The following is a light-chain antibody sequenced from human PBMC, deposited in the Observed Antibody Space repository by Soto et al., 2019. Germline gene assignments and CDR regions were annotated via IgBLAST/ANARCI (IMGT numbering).Light chain of an antibody. CDR2: WAS. CDR1: QSVLYSSNNKNY. Sequence: DIVMTQSPDSLAVSLGERATINCKSSQSVLYSSNNKNYLTWYQQKPGQPPKLLIYWASTRESGVPDRFSGLGYGTDFTLTISSLQAEDVAVYSCQQYYSTPWTFGQGTKVEIK. V-gene: IGKV4-1*01. J-gene: IGKJ1*01. CDR3: QQYYSTPWT.